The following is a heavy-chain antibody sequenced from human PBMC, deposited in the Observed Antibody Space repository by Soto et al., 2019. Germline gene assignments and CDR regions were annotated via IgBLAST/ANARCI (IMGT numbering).Heavy chain of an antibody. CDR3: TRGVLY. CDR1: GGSISSGGYF. Sequence: QVQLQESGPGLVKPSQTLSLTCTVSGGSISSGGYFWSWIRQPPGKGLEWIENIFYSGTTYYNPSLKGRVTISVATSNNRFSLQLRSLTAADTAVYCCTRGVLYWGARTLGSASS. J-gene: IGHJ4*02. D-gene: IGHD1-1*01. CDR2: IFYSGTT. V-gene: IGHV4-31*03.